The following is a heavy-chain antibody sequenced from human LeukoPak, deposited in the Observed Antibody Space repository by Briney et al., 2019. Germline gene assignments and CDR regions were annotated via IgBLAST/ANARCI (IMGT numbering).Heavy chain of an antibody. V-gene: IGHV3-48*04. J-gene: IGHJ4*02. CDR2: ISSSSSAI. CDR1: GFTFSSYS. CDR3: ARDPDGDYSEFDY. Sequence: PGGSLRLSCAASGFTFSSYSMNWVRQAPGKGLEWVSYISSSSSAIYYADSVKGRFTISRDNAKNSLYLQMNSLRAEDTAVYYCARDPDGDYSEFDYWGQGTLVTVSS. D-gene: IGHD4-17*01.